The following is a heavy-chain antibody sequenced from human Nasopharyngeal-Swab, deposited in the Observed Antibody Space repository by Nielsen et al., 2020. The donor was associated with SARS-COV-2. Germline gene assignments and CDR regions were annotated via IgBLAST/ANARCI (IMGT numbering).Heavy chain of an antibody. D-gene: IGHD3-10*01. V-gene: IGHV4-4*02. CDR1: GGSIRSSNW. CDR3: ARVIMSESYPFDY. Sequence: SETLSLTCAVSGGSIRSSNWWSWVRQNPGKGLEWIGEIHHSGGTNYNPSLKSRVTISVDKSKNQFSLRLSSVTAADTAVYYCARVIMSESYPFDYWGQGSLVTVSS. CDR2: IHHSGGT. J-gene: IGHJ4*02.